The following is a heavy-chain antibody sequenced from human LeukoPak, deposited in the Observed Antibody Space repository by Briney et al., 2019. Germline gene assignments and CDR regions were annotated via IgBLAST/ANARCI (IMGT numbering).Heavy chain of an antibody. J-gene: IGHJ4*02. D-gene: IGHD4-23*01. CDR2: LSGSGGRT. CDR3: AKLLGGNSGAEF. CDR1: GFNFRNYD. V-gene: IGHV3-23*01. Sequence: GGSLRLSCAASGFNFRNYDMSWVRQAPGEGLEWVSGLSGSGGRTYYADSVKGRFTISRNNSKNTLYLQMSSLGAEDTAVYYCAKLLGGNSGAEFWGQGTLVTVSS.